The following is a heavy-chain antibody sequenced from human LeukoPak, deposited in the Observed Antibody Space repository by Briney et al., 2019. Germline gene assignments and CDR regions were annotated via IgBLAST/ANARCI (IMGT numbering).Heavy chain of an antibody. V-gene: IGHV1-69*01. CDR3: ARERYCSGGSCYSGDFFAFDI. D-gene: IGHD2-15*01. J-gene: IGHJ3*02. Sequence: SVKVSCKASGGTFSSYAISWVRQAPGQGLEWMGGIIPIFGAANYAQKFQGRVTITADESTSTAYMELSSLRSEDTAVYYCARERYCSGGSCYSGDFFAFDIWGQGTMVTVSS. CDR1: GGTFSSYA. CDR2: IIPIFGAA.